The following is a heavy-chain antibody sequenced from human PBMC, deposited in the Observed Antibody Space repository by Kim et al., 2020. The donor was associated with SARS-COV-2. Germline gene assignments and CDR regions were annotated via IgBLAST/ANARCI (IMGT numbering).Heavy chain of an antibody. V-gene: IGHV3-33*01. D-gene: IGHD1-26*01. J-gene: IGHJ6*02. Sequence: GGSLRLSCAASGFTFSSYGMHWVRQAPGKGLEWVAVIWYDGSNKYYADSVKGRFTISRDNSKNTLYLQMNSLRAEDTAVYYCAREEWELPRGMDVWGQGTTVTVSS. CDR2: IWYDGSNK. CDR1: GFTFSSYG. CDR3: AREEWELPRGMDV.